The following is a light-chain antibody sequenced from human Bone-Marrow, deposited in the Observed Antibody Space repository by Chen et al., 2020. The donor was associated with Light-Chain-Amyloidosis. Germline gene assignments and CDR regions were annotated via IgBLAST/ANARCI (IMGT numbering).Light chain of an antibody. CDR2: RDT. CDR1: DLPTKY. J-gene: IGLJ2*01. Sequence: SYELTQPPSVSVSPGQTARITCSGDDLPTKYAYWYQQKPGPAPVLVIHRDTERPSGISERFSGSSSGTTATLTIRAVQAEDEADYHCQSADSSGTYEVIFGGGTKLTVL. CDR3: QSADSSGTYEVI. V-gene: IGLV3-25*03.